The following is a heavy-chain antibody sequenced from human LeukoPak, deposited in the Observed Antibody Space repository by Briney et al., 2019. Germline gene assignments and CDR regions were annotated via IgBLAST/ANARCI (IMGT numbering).Heavy chain of an antibody. D-gene: IGHD3-22*01. V-gene: IGHV1-2*02. J-gene: IGHJ4*02. CDR3: ARGDYYYDRSPPKFDY. CDR1: GYTFTGYY. Sequence: ASVKVSCKASGYTFTGYYMHWVRQAPGQGLEWMGWINPNSGGTNYAQKFQGRVTMTRDTSITTAYMELNRLRYDDTAVYYCARGDYYYDRSPPKFDYWGQGTLVTVSS. CDR2: INPNSGGT.